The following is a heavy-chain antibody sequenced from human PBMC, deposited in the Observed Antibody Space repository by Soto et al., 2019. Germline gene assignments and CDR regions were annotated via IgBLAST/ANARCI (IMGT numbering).Heavy chain of an antibody. J-gene: IGHJ6*02. CDR2: IDTTGSTT. CDR1: EFSFSTYW. D-gene: IGHD2-15*01. V-gene: IGHV3-74*01. Sequence: VLLVESGGGLVQPGGSLRLSCVASEFSFSTYWMHWVRQAPGKGLMWVARIDTTGSTTTYAVSVQGRFTISRDNAKNTMYLQMNSVRDEDTAIYFCASVSAAQYYYGMDAWGQGTKVTVS. CDR3: ASVSAAQYYYGMDA.